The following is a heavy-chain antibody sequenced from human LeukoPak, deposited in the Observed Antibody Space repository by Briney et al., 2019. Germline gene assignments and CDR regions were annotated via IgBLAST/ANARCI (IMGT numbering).Heavy chain of an antibody. CDR3: ARDQGLHGEVLFDP. V-gene: IGHV4-4*07. D-gene: IGHD3-10*01. CDR1: GGSISSYY. Sequence: SETLSLTCTVSGGSISSYYLSWIRQPAGKGLEWIGRIYGSGNTNYNPALKSRVTMSVDTSKNQFSLKVRSVTAADTAVYYCARDQGLHGEVLFDPWGQGTLVTVSS. J-gene: IGHJ5*02. CDR2: IYGSGNT.